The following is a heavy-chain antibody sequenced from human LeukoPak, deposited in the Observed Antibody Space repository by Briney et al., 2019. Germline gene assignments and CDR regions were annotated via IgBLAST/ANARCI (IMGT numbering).Heavy chain of an antibody. CDR2: ISSSSGYI. CDR1: GFTFSSYS. Sequence: GGSLRLSCAASGFTFSSYSMNWVRQAPGKGLEWVSSISSSSGYIYYADSVKGRFTISRDNSRNTLYLQMNSLRAEDTAVYYCAREPGPGYFDYWGQGTLVTVSS. CDR3: AREPGPGYFDY. J-gene: IGHJ4*02. V-gene: IGHV3-21*01. D-gene: IGHD1-14*01.